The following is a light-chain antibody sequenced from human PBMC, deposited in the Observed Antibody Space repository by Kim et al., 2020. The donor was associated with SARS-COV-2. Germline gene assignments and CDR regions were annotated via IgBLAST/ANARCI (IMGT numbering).Light chain of an antibody. Sequence: QRVTISCTGSSSNIAAGYDVHWYQQLPGTAPKLLIYGNSNRPSGVPDRFSGSKSGTSASLAITGLQAEDEADYYCQSYDSSLSGKVFGTGTKVTVL. J-gene: IGLJ1*01. CDR2: GNS. CDR3: QSYDSSLSGKV. V-gene: IGLV1-40*01. CDR1: SSNIAAGYD.